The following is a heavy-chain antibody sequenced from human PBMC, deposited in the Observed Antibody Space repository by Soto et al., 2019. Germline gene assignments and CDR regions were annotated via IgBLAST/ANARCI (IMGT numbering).Heavy chain of an antibody. CDR1: GYTFINYG. V-gene: IGHV1-18*04. D-gene: IGHD2-2*01. Sequence: QVQLVQSGAEVKKPGASVKVSCKASGYTFINYGISWVRQAAGQGLEWMGWISGYNGNTNYAQNLQGRVTMTTDTSTSTGYLELRSLRSDDTAVYYCARVSGSCSSTSCSYYYYYYGMDFWGQGTTVTVSS. J-gene: IGHJ6*02. CDR3: ARVSGSCSSTSCSYYYYYYGMDF. CDR2: ISGYNGNT.